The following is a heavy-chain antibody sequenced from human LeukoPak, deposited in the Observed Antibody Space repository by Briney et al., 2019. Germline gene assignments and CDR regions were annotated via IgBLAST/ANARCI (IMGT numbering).Heavy chain of an antibody. CDR1: GYTFTSYY. CDR3: ASYSSNWYAEYFQH. V-gene: IGHV1-46*01. Sequence: GASVKVSCKASGYTFTSYYMHWVRQAPGQGLEWMGIINPSGGSTSYAQKFQGRVTMTRDTSTSTVYMELSRLRSDDTAVYYCASYSSNWYAEYFQHWGQGTLVTVSS. D-gene: IGHD6-13*01. CDR2: INPSGGST. J-gene: IGHJ1*01.